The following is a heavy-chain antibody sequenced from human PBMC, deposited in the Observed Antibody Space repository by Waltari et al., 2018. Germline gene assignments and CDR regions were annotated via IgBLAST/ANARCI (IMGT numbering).Heavy chain of an antibody. D-gene: IGHD3-10*01. J-gene: IGHJ4*02. Sequence: QVQLQHSGPGLVKPSQTLSLTCAISRDRFSSNLPAWNWIRQSPSRGLGWLGRTYYRTKWYSDYSLAVQGRVTINPVTSTNQFSLQLNSVTPEDTAVYYCARDLGWAREFFDFWGQGTLVTVSS. CDR2: TYYRTKWYS. CDR3: ARDLGWAREFFDF. CDR1: RDRFSSNLPA. V-gene: IGHV6-1*01.